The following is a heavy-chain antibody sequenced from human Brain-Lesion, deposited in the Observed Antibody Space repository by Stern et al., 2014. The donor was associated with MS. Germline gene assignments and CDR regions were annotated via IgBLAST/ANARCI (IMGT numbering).Heavy chain of an antibody. CDR1: GFTFSSYG. Sequence: VQLVESGGGVVQPGRSLRLSCAGAGFTFSSYGMYWVRQAPGKGLEWVAGIWFDGNKKNYIESVKGRFTISRDNSKNTLSLQMTSLRAEDTAVYYCAKDKKDSSGWNLYFYGMDVWGQGTTVIVSS. D-gene: IGHD6-19*01. CDR2: IWFDGNKK. CDR3: AKDKKDSSGWNLYFYGMDV. V-gene: IGHV3-33*06. J-gene: IGHJ6*02.